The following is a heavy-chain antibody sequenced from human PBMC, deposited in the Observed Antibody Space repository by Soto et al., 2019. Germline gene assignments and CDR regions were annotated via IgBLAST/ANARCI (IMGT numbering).Heavy chain of an antibody. J-gene: IGHJ5*02. Sequence: GGSLRLSCAASGFTFSSYSMNWVRQAPGKGLEWVSSISSSSNYIYYADSVKGRFTISRDNAKNSLYLQMNSLRAEDTAVYYCARDLHDYVSFRFDPWGQGTLVTVSS. CDR3: ARDLHDYVSFRFDP. V-gene: IGHV3-21*01. CDR2: ISSSSNYI. CDR1: GFTFSSYS. D-gene: IGHD3-16*01.